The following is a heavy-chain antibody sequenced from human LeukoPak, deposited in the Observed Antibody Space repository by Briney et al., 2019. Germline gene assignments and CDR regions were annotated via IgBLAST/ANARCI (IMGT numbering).Heavy chain of an antibody. CDR1: GNYW. CDR3: VSFYETY. V-gene: IGHV3-74*01. J-gene: IGHJ4*02. CDR2: INSDGSWT. D-gene: IGHD2/OR15-2a*01. Sequence: GGSLRLSCAASGNYWMHWVRQVPGKGLVWVSHINSDGSWTSYADSVKGRFTISKDNAKNTVYLQMSSLRAEDTAVYYCVSFYETYWGRGTLVTVSS.